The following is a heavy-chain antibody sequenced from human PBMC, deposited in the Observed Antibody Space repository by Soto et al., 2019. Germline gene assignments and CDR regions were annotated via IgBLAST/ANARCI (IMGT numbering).Heavy chain of an antibody. CDR2: IIPILGIA. D-gene: IGHD2-21*01. CDR3: ASANHEGGSGFLFAY. V-gene: IGHV1-69*02. J-gene: IGHJ4*02. CDR1: GGTFSSYT. Sequence: QVQLVQSGAEVKKPGSSVKVSCKASGGTFSSYTISWVRQAPGQGLEWMGRIIPILGIANYAQKFQGRVTITADKSTSTAYMELSSLRSEDTAVYYCASANHEGGSGFLFAYWGQGTLVTVSS.